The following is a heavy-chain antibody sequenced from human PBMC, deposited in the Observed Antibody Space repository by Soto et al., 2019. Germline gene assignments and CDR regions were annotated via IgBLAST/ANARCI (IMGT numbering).Heavy chain of an antibody. CDR2: MNPNSGNT. J-gene: IGHJ6*01. Sequence: SVNVSCKASGYTFTNNDVTWVRQATGQGLEWMGWMNPNSGNTGYAQKFQGRVTMTRNTSISTAYMELSSLRSEDTAVYYCARGSDYYASSSPYYYGMDVWGQGTTVTVSS. V-gene: IGHV1-8*01. D-gene: IGHD3-22*01. CDR1: GYTFTNND. CDR3: ARGSDYYASSSPYYYGMDV.